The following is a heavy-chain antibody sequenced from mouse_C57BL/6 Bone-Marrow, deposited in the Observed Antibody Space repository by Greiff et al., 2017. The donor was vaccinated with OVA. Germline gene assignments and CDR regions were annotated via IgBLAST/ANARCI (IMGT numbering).Heavy chain of an antibody. CDR2: IYPGSGST. J-gene: IGHJ2*01. CDR1: GYTFTSYW. Sequence: QVQLQQSGAELVKPGASVKMSCKASGYTFTSYWITWVKQRPGQGLEWIGDIYPGSGSTNYNEKFTSKATLTVDTSSSTAYMQLSSLTSEDSAVYYCASREGYAMPDYWGQGTTLTVSS. V-gene: IGHV1-55*01. CDR3: ASREGYAMPDY. D-gene: IGHD3-1*01.